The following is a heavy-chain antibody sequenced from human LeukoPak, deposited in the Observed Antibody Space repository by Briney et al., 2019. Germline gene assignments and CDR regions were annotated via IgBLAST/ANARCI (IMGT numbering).Heavy chain of an antibody. J-gene: IGHJ5*02. CDR2: ISSNGGST. CDR3: AKEKWESGWFDP. D-gene: IGHD1-26*01. Sequence: GGSLRLSCSASGFTFSSYAMHWVRQAPGKGLEYVSAISSNGGSTYYADSVKGRFTISRDNSKNTLYLQMNSLRAEDTAVYYWAKEKWESGWFDPWGQGTLVTVSS. CDR1: GFTFSSYA. V-gene: IGHV3-64*04.